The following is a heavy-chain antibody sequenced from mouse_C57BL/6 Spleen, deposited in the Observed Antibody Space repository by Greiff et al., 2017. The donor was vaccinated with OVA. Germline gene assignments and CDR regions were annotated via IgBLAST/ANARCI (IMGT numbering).Heavy chain of an antibody. Sequence: QVQLKESGAELVRPGASVTLSCKASGYTFTDYEMHWVKQTPVHGLEWIGAIDPETGGTAYNQKFKGKAILTADKSSSTAYMELRSLTSEDSAVYYCTRIDYGSSWFAYWGQGTLVTVSA. CDR2: IDPETGGT. D-gene: IGHD1-1*01. CDR1: GYTFTDYE. CDR3: TRIDYGSSWFAY. V-gene: IGHV1-15*01. J-gene: IGHJ3*01.